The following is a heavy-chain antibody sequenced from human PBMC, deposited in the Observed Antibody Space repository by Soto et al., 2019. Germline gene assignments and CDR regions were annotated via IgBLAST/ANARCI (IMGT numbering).Heavy chain of an antibody. CDR1: GYTFTSYG. D-gene: IGHD3-3*01. Sequence: ASVKVSCKASGYTFTSYGISWVRQAPGQGLEWMGWISAYNGNTNYAQKLQGRVTMTTDTSTSTAYMELRSLRSDDTAVYYCASHDNDLSSGYSNWLDPWGQGTLVTVSS. CDR3: ASHDNDLSSGYSNWLDP. V-gene: IGHV1-18*01. J-gene: IGHJ5*02. CDR2: ISAYNGNT.